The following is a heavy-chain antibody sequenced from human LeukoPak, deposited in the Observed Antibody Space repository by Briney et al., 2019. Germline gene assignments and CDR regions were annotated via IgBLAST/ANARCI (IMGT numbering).Heavy chain of an antibody. CDR2: ISAYNGNT. V-gene: IGHV1-18*01. Sequence: ASVKVSCKASGYTFTIYGISWVRQAPGQGLEWMAWISAYNGNTNYAQKLQGRVTMTTDTSTSTAYMELRSPRSDDTAVYYCARDFRGRTSNGDHHFDYWGQGTLVTVSS. CDR3: ARDFRGRTSNGDHHFDY. CDR1: GYTFTIYG. D-gene: IGHD4-17*01. J-gene: IGHJ4*02.